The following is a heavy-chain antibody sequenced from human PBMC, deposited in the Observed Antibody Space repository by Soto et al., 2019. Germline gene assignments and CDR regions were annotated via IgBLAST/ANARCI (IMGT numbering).Heavy chain of an antibody. CDR3: ATLGYDFWSDTGNYYYYMDV. CDR2: FDPEDGET. V-gene: IGHV1-24*01. CDR1: GYTLTELS. J-gene: IGHJ6*03. D-gene: IGHD3-3*01. Sequence: ASVKVSCKVSGYTLTELSMHWVRQAPGKGLEWMGGFDPEDGETIYAQKFQGRVTMTEDTSTDTAYMELSSLRSEDTAVYYCATLGYDFWSDTGNYYYYMDVWGKGTTVTVSS.